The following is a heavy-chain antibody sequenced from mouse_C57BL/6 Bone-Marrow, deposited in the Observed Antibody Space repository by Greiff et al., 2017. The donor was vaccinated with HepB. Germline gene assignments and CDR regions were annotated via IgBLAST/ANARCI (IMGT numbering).Heavy chain of an antibody. J-gene: IGHJ4*01. CDR2: ISSGGSYT. Sequence: DVMLVESGGDLVKPGGSLKLSCAASGFTFSSYGMSWVRQTPDKRLEWVATISSGGSYTYYPDSVKGRFTISRDNAKNTLYLQMSSLKSEDTAMYYCARHFKGNGNYVAMDYWGQGTSVTVSS. V-gene: IGHV5-6*02. CDR3: ARHFKGNGNYVAMDY. CDR1: GFTFSSYG. D-gene: IGHD2-1*01.